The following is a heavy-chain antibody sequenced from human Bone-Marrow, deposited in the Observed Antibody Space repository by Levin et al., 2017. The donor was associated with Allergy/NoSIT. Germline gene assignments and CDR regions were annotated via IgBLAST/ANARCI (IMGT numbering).Heavy chain of an antibody. D-gene: IGHD3-22*01. CDR3: AKDSRLLLRSSPSDFDY. Sequence: GESLKISCAASGFTFSSYAMSWVRQAPGKGLEWVSAISGSGGSTYYADSVKGRFTISRDNSKNTLYLQMNSLRAEDTAVYYCAKDSRLLLRSSPSDFDYWGQGTLVTVSS. J-gene: IGHJ4*02. CDR2: ISGSGGST. CDR1: GFTFSSYA. V-gene: IGHV3-23*01.